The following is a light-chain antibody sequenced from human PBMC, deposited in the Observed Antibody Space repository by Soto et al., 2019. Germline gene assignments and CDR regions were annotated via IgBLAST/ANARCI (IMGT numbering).Light chain of an antibody. CDR1: QSLLHSDGKTY. CDR3: QNYNSAPLT. V-gene: IGKV2D-29*01. CDR2: EVS. Sequence: DIVMTQTPLSLSVTPGQPASISCKSSQSLLHSDGKTYLYWYLQKPGQPPQLLIYEVSNRFSGVPDRFSGSGSGTDFTLTISSLQPEDVATYYCQNYNSAPLTFGGGTKVEIK. J-gene: IGKJ4*01.